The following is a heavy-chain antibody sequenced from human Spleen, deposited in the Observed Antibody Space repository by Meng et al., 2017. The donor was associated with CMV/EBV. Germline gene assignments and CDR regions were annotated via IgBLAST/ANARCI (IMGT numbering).Heavy chain of an antibody. CDR3: ARDLMPATTMGY. CDR1: GFMFDDYT. V-gene: IGHV3-69-1*01. CDR2: ISGGGTI. Sequence: GESLKISCAASGFMFDDYTMYWVRQAPGKGLEWVSYISGGGTIYYADSVKGRFTISKDNAKNSLFLQMNSLRVEDTAVYWCARDLMPATTMGYWGQGTLVTVSS. J-gene: IGHJ4*02. D-gene: IGHD1-26*01.